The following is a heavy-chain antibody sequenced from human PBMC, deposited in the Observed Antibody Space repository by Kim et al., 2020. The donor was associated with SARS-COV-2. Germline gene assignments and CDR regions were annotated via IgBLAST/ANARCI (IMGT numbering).Heavy chain of an antibody. CDR3: AKDGVYYDSSGPFDY. J-gene: IGHJ4*02. D-gene: IGHD3-22*01. V-gene: IGHV3-9*01. CDR1: GFTFDDYA. Sequence: GGSLRLSCAASGFTFDDYAMHWVRQAPGKGLEWVSGISWNSGSIGYADSVKGRFTISRDNAKNSLYLQMNSLRAEDTALYYCAKDGVYYDSSGPFDYWGQGTLVTVSS. CDR2: ISWNSGSI.